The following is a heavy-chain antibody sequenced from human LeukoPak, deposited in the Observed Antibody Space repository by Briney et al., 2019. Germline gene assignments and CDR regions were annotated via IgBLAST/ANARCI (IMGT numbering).Heavy chain of an antibody. CDR2: IYYSGST. CDR3: AREVAADTQPYYGMDV. J-gene: IGHJ6*02. V-gene: IGHV4-59*01. Sequence: SETLSLTCTVSGGSISSYCWSWIRQPPGKGLEWIGYIYYSGSTNYNPSLKSRVTISVDTSKNQFSLKLSSVTAADTAVYYCAREVAADTQPYYGMDVWGQGTTVTVSS. D-gene: IGHD6-13*01. CDR1: GGSISSYC.